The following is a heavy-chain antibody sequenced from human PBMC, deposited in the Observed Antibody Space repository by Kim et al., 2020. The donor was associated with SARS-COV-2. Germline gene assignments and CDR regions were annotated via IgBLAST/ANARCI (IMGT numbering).Heavy chain of an antibody. CDR3: ARHVSLYPYCSSTSCYSNPGAYNGMGV. CDR2: IDPSDSYT. D-gene: IGHD2-2*01. CDR1: GYSFTSYW. Sequence: GESLKISCKGSGYSFTSYWISWVRQMPGKGLEWMGRIDPSDSYTNYSPSFQGHVTISADKSISTAYLQWSSLKASDTAMYYCARHVSLYPYCSSTSCYSNPGAYNGMGVWGQGTTVTVSS. V-gene: IGHV5-10-1*01. J-gene: IGHJ6*02.